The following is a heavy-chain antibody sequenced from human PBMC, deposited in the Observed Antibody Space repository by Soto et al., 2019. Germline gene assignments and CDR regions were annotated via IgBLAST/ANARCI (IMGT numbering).Heavy chain of an antibody. Sequence: PGGSLRLSCAASGFTFSSYDMHWVRQATGKGLEWVSAIGTAGDTYYPGSVKGRFTISRENAKNSLYLQMNSLRAGDTAVYYCARGALLWFGEFDSIPLFDYWGQGTLVTVSS. CDR2: IGTAGDT. CDR1: GFTFSSYD. CDR3: ARGALLWFGEFDSIPLFDY. V-gene: IGHV3-13*01. J-gene: IGHJ4*02. D-gene: IGHD3-10*01.